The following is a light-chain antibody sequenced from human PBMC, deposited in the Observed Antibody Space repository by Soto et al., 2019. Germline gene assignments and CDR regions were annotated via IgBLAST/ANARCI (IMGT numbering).Light chain of an antibody. Sequence: QAVVTQEPSLTVSPGGTVTLTCGSSTGAVTSGHYPYWFQQKPGQAPRTLIYDTNNKLSWTPARFSGSLLGDKAVLTLSGAQPEDEAEYYCLVSYSGARVFGGGTKLNVL. CDR2: DTN. J-gene: IGLJ2*01. CDR3: LVSYSGARV. CDR1: TGAVTSGHY. V-gene: IGLV7-46*01.